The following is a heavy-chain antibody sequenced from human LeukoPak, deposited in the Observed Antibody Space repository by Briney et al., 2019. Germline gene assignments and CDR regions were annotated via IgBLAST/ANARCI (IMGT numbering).Heavy chain of an antibody. D-gene: IGHD6-13*01. CDR2: IYSGGST. J-gene: IGHJ4*02. CDR1: GFTVSSNY. CDR3: AKDPTIIAAADPPDY. V-gene: IGHV3-53*01. Sequence: GGSLRLSCAASGFTVSSNYMSWVRQAPGKGPEWVSVIYSGGSTYYADSVKGRFTISRDNSKNTLYLQMNSLRAEDTAVYYCAKDPTIIAAADPPDYWGQGTLVTVSS.